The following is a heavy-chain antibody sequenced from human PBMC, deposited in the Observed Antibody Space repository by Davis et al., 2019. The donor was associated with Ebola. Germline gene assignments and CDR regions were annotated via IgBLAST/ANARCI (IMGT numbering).Heavy chain of an antibody. V-gene: IGHV3-15*01. CDR3: TTDRGIGSRPLFDW. CDR1: GLSVSDAW. Sequence: GESLKISCAVSGLSVSDAWMGWVRQVPGKGLESIGRIKSKRDGGTTDYAAPVKDRFIISRDESKNTVSLQMDSLIIKDTAVYFCTTDRGIGSRPLFDWWGQGTLVSVSS. J-gene: IGHJ4*02. D-gene: IGHD3-10*01. CDR2: IKSKRDGGTT.